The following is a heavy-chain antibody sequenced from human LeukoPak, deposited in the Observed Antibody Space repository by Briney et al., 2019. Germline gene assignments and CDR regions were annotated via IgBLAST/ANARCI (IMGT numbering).Heavy chain of an antibody. CDR1: GYSISSGYY. D-gene: IGHD2-15*01. CDR3: ARAAPLLPTTLHATRMFDY. V-gene: IGHV4-38-2*02. CDR2: IYHSGST. J-gene: IGHJ4*02. Sequence: SETLSLTCTVSGYSISSGYYWGWIRQPPGKGLEWIGSIYHSGSTYYNPSLKSRVTISVDTSKNQFSLKLSSVTAADTAVYYCARAAPLLPTTLHATRMFDYWGQGTLVTVSS.